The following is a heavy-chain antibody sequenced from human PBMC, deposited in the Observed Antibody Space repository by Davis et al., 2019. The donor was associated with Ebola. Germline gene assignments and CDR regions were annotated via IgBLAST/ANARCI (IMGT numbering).Heavy chain of an antibody. Sequence: PGGSLRLSCAASGFTFSSYEMNWVRQAPGKGLEWVSYISSSGSTIYYADSVKGRFTISRDNAKNSLYLQMNSLRAEDTAVYYCARAGAGYDADYYYYGMDVWGQGTTVTVSS. CDR3: ARAGAGYDADYYYYGMDV. CDR2: ISSSGSTI. CDR1: GFTFSSYE. V-gene: IGHV3-48*03. D-gene: IGHD1-26*01. J-gene: IGHJ6*02.